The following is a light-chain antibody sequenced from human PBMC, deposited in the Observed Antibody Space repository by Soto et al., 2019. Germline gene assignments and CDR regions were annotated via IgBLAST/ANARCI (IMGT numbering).Light chain of an antibody. V-gene: IGKV3-15*01. CDR1: ETLSNN. CDR3: QQYNNWPPRFT. J-gene: IGKJ3*01. CDR2: GAT. Sequence: EIVMTQSPATLSVSPGDRVTLSCRASETLSNNLAWFHQKPGQAPRLLIYGATTXXXXXXXXFSGSGSGTXFTLTISSLQSEDFAIYYCQQYNNWPPRFTFGPGTKVDIK.